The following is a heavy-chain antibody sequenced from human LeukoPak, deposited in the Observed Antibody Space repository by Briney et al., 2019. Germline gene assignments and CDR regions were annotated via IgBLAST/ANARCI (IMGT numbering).Heavy chain of an antibody. V-gene: IGHV1-18*01. CDR1: GYTFTSYG. CDR2: ISAYNGNT. Sequence: ASVKVSCKASGYTFTSYGISWVRQAPGQGLEWMGWISAYNGNTNYAQKFQGRVTMTRNTSISTAYMELSSLRSEDTAVYYCARGIDFHFDPWGQGTLVTVSS. CDR3: ARGIDFHFDP. D-gene: IGHD2/OR15-2a*01. J-gene: IGHJ5*02.